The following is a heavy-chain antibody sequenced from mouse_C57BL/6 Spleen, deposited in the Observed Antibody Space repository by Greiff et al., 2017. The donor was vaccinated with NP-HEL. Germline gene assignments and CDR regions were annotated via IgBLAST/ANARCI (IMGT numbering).Heavy chain of an antibody. CDR2: IDPEDGET. Sequence: EVQLQQSGAELVKPGASVKLSCTASGFNIKDYYMHWVKQRTEQGLEWIGRIDPEDGETKYAPTFQGKATITADTSSNTAYLQLSSLTSEDAAVYYSARSYYYGSSHFDDWGQGTTLTVSS. V-gene: IGHV14-2*01. D-gene: IGHD1-1*01. CDR1: GFNIKDYY. CDR3: ARSYYYGSSHFDD. J-gene: IGHJ2*01.